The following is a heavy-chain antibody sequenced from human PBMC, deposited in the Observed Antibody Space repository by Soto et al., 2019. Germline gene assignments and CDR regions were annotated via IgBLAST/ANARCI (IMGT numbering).Heavy chain of an antibody. CDR2: ISYSGST. J-gene: IGHJ4*02. V-gene: IGHV4-31*01. Sequence: QVQLQESGPVLVKPSQTLSLTCTVSGGSISSDNSYWSWIRQPPGKGLEWRGYISYSGSTYYNPSLQSLFSRSVDTSTNQFSLRLTSVTAADTAVYYCARAKQQLVDYWGQGTLVTVSS. CDR1: GGSISSDNSY. CDR3: ARAKQQLVDY. D-gene: IGHD6-13*01.